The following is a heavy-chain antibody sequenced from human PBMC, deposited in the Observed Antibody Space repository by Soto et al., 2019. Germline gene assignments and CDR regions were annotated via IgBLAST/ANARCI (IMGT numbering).Heavy chain of an antibody. J-gene: IGHJ3*02. V-gene: IGHV4-30-2*01. CDR2: IYEGGNT. CDR3: VRRSPEDAFDI. CDR1: GGSIISDGYS. Sequence: TLSLTCAVSGGSIISDGYSWSWIRQPPGKGLQWIGHIYEGGNTYYTPSLESRVAISTDKSKNQFSLRLSSLTAADTAVYYCVRRSPEDAFDIWGQGTMVTVSS.